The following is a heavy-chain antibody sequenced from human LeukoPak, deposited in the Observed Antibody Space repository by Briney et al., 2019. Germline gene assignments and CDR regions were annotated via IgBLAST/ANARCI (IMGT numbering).Heavy chain of an antibody. CDR1: GGSISSYY. D-gene: IGHD2-2*01. V-gene: IGHV4-59*08. CDR2: IYYSGST. Sequence: SETLSLTCTVSGGSISSYYWSWIRQPPGKGLKWIGYIYYSGSTNYNPSLKSRVTISVDTSKNQFSLKLSSVTAADTAVYYCARRGYCSGTSCYSFDFWGQGTLVTVSS. J-gene: IGHJ4*02. CDR3: ARRGYCSGTSCYSFDF.